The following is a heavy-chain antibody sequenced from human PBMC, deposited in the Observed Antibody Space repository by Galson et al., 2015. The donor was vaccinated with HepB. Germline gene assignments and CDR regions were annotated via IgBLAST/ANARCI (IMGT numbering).Heavy chain of an antibody. CDR3: ARVEGLFGVVVKALSAFDI. V-gene: IGHV1-2*02. CDR2: INPNSGGT. J-gene: IGHJ3*02. CDR1: GYTFTGYY. Sequence: SVKVSCKASGYTFTGYYMHWVRQAPGQGLEWMGWINPNSGGTNYAQKFQGRVTMTRDTSISTAYMELSRLRSDDTAVYYCARVEGLFGVVVKALSAFDIWGQGTMVTVSS. D-gene: IGHD2-2*01.